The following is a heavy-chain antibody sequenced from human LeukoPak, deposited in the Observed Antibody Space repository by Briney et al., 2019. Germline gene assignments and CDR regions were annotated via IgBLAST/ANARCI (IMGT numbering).Heavy chain of an antibody. D-gene: IGHD2-2*01. CDR3: ARGSVDCSSTSCSTIYYYSGMDV. Sequence: SSETLSLTCTVSGGSISSSSYYWGWIRQPPGKGLEWIGTIHYSVSTYYNPSLKSRVTISVDTSKNQFSLKLSSVTAADTAVYFCARGSVDCSSTSCSTIYYYSGMDVWGQGTTVTVSS. CDR2: IHYSVST. J-gene: IGHJ6*02. CDR1: GGSISSSSYY. V-gene: IGHV4-39*01.